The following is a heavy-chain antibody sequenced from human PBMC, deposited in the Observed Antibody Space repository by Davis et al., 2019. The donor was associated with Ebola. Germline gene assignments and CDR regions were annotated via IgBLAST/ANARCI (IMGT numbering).Heavy chain of an antibody. CDR1: GYTFTSYA. D-gene: IGHD2-2*01. J-gene: IGHJ5*02. V-gene: IGHV1-3*01. Sequence: ASVKVSCKASGYTFTSYAMHWVRQAPGQRLEWMGWINAGNGNTKYSQKFQGRVTITRDTSASTAYMELSSLKSEDTAVYYCARSGVPAAIHGYGWFDPWGQGTLVTVSS. CDR3: ARSGVPAAIHGYGWFDP. CDR2: INAGNGNT.